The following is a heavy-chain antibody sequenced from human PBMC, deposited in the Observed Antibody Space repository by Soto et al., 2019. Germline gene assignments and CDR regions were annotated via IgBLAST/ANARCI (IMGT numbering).Heavy chain of an antibody. V-gene: IGHV3-48*01. CDR3: ARRNIVVVPAAMGRGGLYYMDV. CDR1: GFTFSSYS. J-gene: IGHJ6*03. Sequence: GGSLRLSCAASGFTFSSYSMNWVRQAPGKGLEWVSYISSSSSTIYYADSVKGRFTISRDNAKNSLYLQMNSLRAEDTAVYYCARRNIVVVPAAMGRGGLYYMDVWGKGTTVTVSS. D-gene: IGHD2-2*01. CDR2: ISSSSSTI.